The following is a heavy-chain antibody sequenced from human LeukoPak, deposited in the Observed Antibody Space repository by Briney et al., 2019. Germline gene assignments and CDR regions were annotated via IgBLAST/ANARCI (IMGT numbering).Heavy chain of an antibody. Sequence: GGSLRLSCAASGFTFDDYAMHWVRQAPGKGLEWVSGISWNSGSIVYADSVKGRFTISRDNAKNSLYLQMNSLRAEDTALYYCAKDASRLATQVGDYWGQGTLVTVSS. CDR1: GFTFDDYA. CDR2: ISWNSGSI. J-gene: IGHJ4*02. D-gene: IGHD5-12*01. CDR3: AKDASRLATQVGDY. V-gene: IGHV3-9*01.